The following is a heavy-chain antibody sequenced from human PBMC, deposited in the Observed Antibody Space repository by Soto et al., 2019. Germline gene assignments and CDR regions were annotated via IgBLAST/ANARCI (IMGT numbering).Heavy chain of an antibody. V-gene: IGHV3-74*01. Sequence: EVQLVESGGGLVQPGGSLRLSCVASGFTFSDYWIHWVRQAPGKGLVWVSRIKFDGSFTSHADSVKGRFTISRDNARNTVHLQMDSLRAEDTGVCYCARGLRNYYGVDVWGQGTTVTVSS. CDR3: ARGLRNYYGVDV. D-gene: IGHD4-17*01. CDR1: GFTFSDYW. J-gene: IGHJ6*02. CDR2: IKFDGSFT.